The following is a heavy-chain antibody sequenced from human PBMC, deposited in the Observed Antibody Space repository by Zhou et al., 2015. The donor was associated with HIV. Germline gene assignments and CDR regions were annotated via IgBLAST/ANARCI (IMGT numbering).Heavy chain of an antibody. D-gene: IGHD3-10*01. Sequence: QVQLVQSGSEVKKPGASIKVSCKTSGYSFMDYYLHWVRQAPGQGLEWMGWIDPKSGGTYYGQKFQGRVTMTRNASMTTAYMELSGLTFDDTAVYYCAKLPAQITMVRGVNDAFDIWAKGQWSPSL. CDR3: AKLPAQITMVRGVNDAFDI. CDR1: GYSFMDYY. V-gene: IGHV1-2*02. CDR2: IDPKSGGT. J-gene: IGHJ3*02.